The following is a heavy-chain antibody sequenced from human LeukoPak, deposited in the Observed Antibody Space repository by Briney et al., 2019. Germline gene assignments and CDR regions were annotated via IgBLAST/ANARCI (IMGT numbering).Heavy chain of an antibody. CDR1: GFTFSSHE. D-gene: IGHD1-1*01. CDR3: AREGVTTRYWYFNL. CDR2: IGTSGSTI. V-gene: IGHV3-48*03. Sequence: PGGSLRLSCAAFGFTFSSHEMNWVRQAPGKGLEWISYIGTSGSTIYYADSVKGRFTVSRDNAKNSLYLQMNSLRAEDTAVYYCAREGVTTRYWYFNLWGRGTLVTVSS. J-gene: IGHJ2*01.